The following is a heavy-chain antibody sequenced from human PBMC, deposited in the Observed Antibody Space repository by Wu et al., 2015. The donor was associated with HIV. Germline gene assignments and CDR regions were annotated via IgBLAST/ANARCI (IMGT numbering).Heavy chain of an antibody. CDR3: ARDPAPGYSGYGGAFDY. Sequence: QVHLVQSGAEVKKPGASMKVSCKASGYTFRNYGISWVRQAPGQGLEWMGWINPNSGGTNYAQKFQGRVTMTRDTSISTAYMELSRLRSDDTAVYYCARDPAPGYSGYGGAFDYWGQGTLVTVSS. CDR2: INPNSGGT. CDR1: GYTFRNYG. J-gene: IGHJ4*02. V-gene: IGHV1-2*02. D-gene: IGHD5-12*01.